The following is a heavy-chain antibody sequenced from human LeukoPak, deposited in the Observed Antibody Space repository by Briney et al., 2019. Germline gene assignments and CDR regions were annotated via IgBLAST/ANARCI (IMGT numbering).Heavy chain of an antibody. CDR1: GYSFPRYG. Sequence: ASVKVPCKASGYSFPRYGMIWVRQAPGQALEGVGWISAYNGNTKSAQKLQGRVTMTPDTSTSTTYMELRSLRADATAVYYCARVSSGWYCHQDYWGQGTLVTVSS. D-gene: IGHD6-19*01. CDR3: ARVSSGWYCHQDY. J-gene: IGHJ4*02. V-gene: IGHV1-18*01. CDR2: ISAYNGNT.